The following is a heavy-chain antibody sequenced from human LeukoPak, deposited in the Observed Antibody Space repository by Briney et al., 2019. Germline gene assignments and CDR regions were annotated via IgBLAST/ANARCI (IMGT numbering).Heavy chain of an antibody. CDR3: ARDLAAGAGYFDY. D-gene: IGHD6-25*01. V-gene: IGHV4-59*12. CDR1: GGSISSYY. Sequence: SEPLFLTCTVSGGSISSYYWSWIRQPPGKGLEWIGYIYYSGTTNCNPSLKSRVTISVDTSKTQFSLKLSSVTAADTAVYYCARDLAAGAGYFDYWGQGTLITVSS. J-gene: IGHJ4*02. CDR2: IYYSGTT.